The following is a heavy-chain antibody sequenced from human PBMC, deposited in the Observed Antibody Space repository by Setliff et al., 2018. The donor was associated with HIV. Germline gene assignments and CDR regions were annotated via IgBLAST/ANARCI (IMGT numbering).Heavy chain of an antibody. Sequence: GGSLRLSCEASGFTFSSYAMHWVRQAPGKGLEWVAFLRFDGSNQYYADPVKGRFTISRDNSRNTLYLQMHSLTPEDMAVYYCAKDVARRLAAIGRRGFFDSWGQGTLVTVSS. V-gene: IGHV3-30*02. CDR2: LRFDGSNQ. J-gene: IGHJ4*02. D-gene: IGHD6-13*01. CDR1: GFTFSSYA. CDR3: AKDVARRLAAIGRRGFFDS.